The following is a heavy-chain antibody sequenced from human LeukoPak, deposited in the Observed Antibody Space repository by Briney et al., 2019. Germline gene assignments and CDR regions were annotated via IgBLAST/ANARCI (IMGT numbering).Heavy chain of an antibody. CDR1: GYTFTGYY. CDR3: ARSLPPTGYNRLDY. J-gene: IGHJ4*02. Sequence: ASVKVSCKASGYTFTGYYTHWVRQAPGQGLEWMGWINPNSGATNYAQKFQGRVTMTRDTSINTAYMELSTLRSDDTAVYYCARSLPPTGYNRLDYWGQGTLVTVSS. CDR2: INPNSGAT. D-gene: IGHD3-9*01. V-gene: IGHV1-2*02.